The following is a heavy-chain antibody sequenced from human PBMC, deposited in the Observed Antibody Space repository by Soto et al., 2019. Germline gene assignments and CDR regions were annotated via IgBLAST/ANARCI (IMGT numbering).Heavy chain of an antibody. Sequence: SETLSLTCTVSGGSISSSSYYWGWIRQPPGKGLEWIGSIYYSGSTYYNPSLKSRVTISVDTSKNQFSLKLSSVTAADTAVYFCARDYFDSSGYYLRKFFDYWGQGTLVTVSS. V-gene: IGHV4-39*02. CDR2: IYYSGST. CDR3: ARDYFDSSGYYLRKFFDY. D-gene: IGHD3-22*01. J-gene: IGHJ4*02. CDR1: GGSISSSSYY.